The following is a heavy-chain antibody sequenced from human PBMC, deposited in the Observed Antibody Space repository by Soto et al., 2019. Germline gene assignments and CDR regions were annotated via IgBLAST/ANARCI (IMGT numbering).Heavy chain of an antibody. CDR1: GFTFSDYW. CDR3: ADSGWYNPDGYFQH. CDR2: IKEDGSEK. V-gene: IGHV3-7*05. D-gene: IGHD6-19*01. Sequence: PGGSLRLSCAASGFTFSDYWMNWLCQAPGKGLERMANIKEDGSEKYYVDSVKGRFTISRDNSKNTLYLQMNSLRAEDTAVYYCADSGWYNPDGYFQHWGQGTLVTVSS. J-gene: IGHJ1*01.